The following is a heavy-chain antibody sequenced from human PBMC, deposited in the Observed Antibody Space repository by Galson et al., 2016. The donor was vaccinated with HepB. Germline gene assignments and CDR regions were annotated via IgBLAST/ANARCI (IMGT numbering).Heavy chain of an antibody. CDR1: GFSLSTRAMC. D-gene: IGHD3-16*01. CDR2: IDWDGDK. J-gene: IGHJ5*02. CDR3: ARTTFKGGWFDP. Sequence: PALVKPTQTLTLTCTFSGFSLSTRAMCVGWIRQPPGKALEWLALIDWDGDKYYSTFLKTRLTISKDTSKNQVVLTTTNVDPVDTGTYYCARTTFKGGWFDPWGQGTLVTVSS. V-gene: IGHV2-70*01.